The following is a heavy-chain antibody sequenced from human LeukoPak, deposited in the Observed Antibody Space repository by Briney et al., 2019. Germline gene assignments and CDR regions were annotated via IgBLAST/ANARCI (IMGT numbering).Heavy chain of an antibody. CDR2: FNPNSGGT. D-gene: IGHD6-13*01. Sequence: ASVKVSCKASGYTFTGYYMHWVRQAPGQGLEWMGCFNPNSGGTNYAQKFQVRGTMTRDTSISTAYMELSRLRSDDTAVYYCERSAESCSWVEFDYWSQGTLVTVSS. CDR1: GYTFTGYY. V-gene: IGHV1-2*02. CDR3: ERSAESCSWVEFDY. J-gene: IGHJ4*02.